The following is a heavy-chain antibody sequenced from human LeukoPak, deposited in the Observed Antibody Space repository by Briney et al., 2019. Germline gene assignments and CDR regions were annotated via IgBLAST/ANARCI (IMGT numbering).Heavy chain of an antibody. D-gene: IGHD4-17*01. CDR1: GFTFSSYG. J-gene: IGHJ4*02. CDR2: INQDGSQK. CDR3: ARDWFDGDYDRFDY. Sequence: PGGSLRLSCAVSGFTFSSYGMCWFRQAPGKGLEWVSTINQDGSQKFSVDSVKGRFTISRDNAKNSLSLQMNSLRVEDTAVYYCARDWFDGDYDRFDYWGQGTLVTVSS. V-gene: IGHV3-7*03.